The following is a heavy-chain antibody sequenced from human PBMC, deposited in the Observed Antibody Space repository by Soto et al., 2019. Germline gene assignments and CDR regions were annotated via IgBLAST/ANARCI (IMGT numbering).Heavy chain of an antibody. V-gene: IGHV3-21*01. Sequence: EVQLVESGGGLVKPGGSLRLSCAASGFTFSSYSMNWVRQAPGKGLEWVSSISSSSSYIYYADSVKGRFTISRDNAKNSLYLQMNSLRAEDTAVYYCARDLSVVVPAAKYYYMDVWGKGTTVTVSS. CDR1: GFTFSSYS. J-gene: IGHJ6*03. CDR3: ARDLSVVVPAAKYYYMDV. CDR2: ISSSSSYI. D-gene: IGHD2-2*01.